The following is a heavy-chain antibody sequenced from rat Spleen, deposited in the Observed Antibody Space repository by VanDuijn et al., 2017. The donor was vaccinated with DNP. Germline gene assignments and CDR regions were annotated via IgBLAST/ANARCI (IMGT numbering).Heavy chain of an antibody. CDR2: ISYSGST. CDR3: ASGGAGIWFAY. Sequence: EVQLQESGPGLVKPAQSLSLTCSVTGYSITSNYWAWIRKFPGNKMEWMGYISYSGSTSYNPSLKSRISIIRDTSKNQFFLQLNPVTTEDTATYYCASGGAGIWFAYWGQGTLVTVSS. CDR1: GYSITSNY. V-gene: IGHV3-1*01. J-gene: IGHJ3*01. D-gene: IGHD4-2*01.